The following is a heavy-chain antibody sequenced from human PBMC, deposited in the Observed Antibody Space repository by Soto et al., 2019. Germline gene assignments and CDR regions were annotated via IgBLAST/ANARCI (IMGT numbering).Heavy chain of an antibody. Sequence: SVKVSCKDSGYTFTSYAMHWVRQAPGQRLEWMGWINAGNGNTKYSQKFQGRVTITRDTSASTAYMELSSLRSEDTAMYYCARAHYDILTGYSLNWFDPWGQGTLVTVSS. CDR1: GYTFTSYA. J-gene: IGHJ5*02. V-gene: IGHV1-3*01. CDR2: INAGNGNT. D-gene: IGHD3-9*01. CDR3: ARAHYDILTGYSLNWFDP.